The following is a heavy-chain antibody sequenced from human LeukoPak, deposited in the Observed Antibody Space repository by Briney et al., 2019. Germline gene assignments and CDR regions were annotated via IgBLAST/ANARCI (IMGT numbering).Heavy chain of an antibody. D-gene: IGHD4-11*01. CDR2: IWSDGSNK. Sequence: GGSLRLSCIVSGFTFSTYDMHWVRQAPGKGLEWVAVIWSDGSNKYYTDSVKGRFTISRDNPKNTLYLQMNSLRVEDTAVYHCARGLDLGYFQRWGQGTWSPSPQ. CDR1: GFTFSTYD. CDR3: ARGLDLGYFQR. V-gene: IGHV3-33*01. J-gene: IGHJ1*01.